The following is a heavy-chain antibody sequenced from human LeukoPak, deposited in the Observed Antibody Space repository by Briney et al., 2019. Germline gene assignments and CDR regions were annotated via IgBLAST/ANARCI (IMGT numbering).Heavy chain of an antibody. CDR2: ISASSSNI. Sequence: GGSLRLSCAASGFTFSDYSMNWVRQAPGKGLEWVSSISASSSNIHYADSAKGRFTNSRDNAKNSLYLQMNSLRAEDTAVYYCARAEYSSGWSYVYYFDNWGQGTLVTVSS. J-gene: IGHJ4*02. CDR1: GFTFSDYS. CDR3: ARAEYSSGWSYVYYFDN. V-gene: IGHV3-21*01. D-gene: IGHD6-13*01.